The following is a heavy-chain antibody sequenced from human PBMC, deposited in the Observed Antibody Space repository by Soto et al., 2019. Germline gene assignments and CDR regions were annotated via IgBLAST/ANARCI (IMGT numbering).Heavy chain of an antibody. CDR1: GGTFSSYA. J-gene: IGHJ6*02. V-gene: IGHV1-69*01. D-gene: IGHD2-15*01. Sequence: QVQLVQSGAEVKKPGSSVKVSCKASGGTFSSYAISWVRQAPGQGLEWMGGIIPIFGTANYAQKFQGRVTITADESTITAYMELSSLRSEDTAVYYCARVGPNCSGGSCFDYYYYYGMAVWGQGTTVTVSS. CDR2: IIPIFGTA. CDR3: ARVGPNCSGGSCFDYYYYYGMAV.